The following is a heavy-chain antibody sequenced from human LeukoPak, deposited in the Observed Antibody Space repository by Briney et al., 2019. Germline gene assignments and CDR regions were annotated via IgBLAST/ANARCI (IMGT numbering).Heavy chain of an antibody. CDR1: GCTFSSYG. CDR2: IRYDGSNK. Sequence: PGGSLRLSCAASGCTFSSYGMHWVRQAPGKGLEWVAFIRYDGSNKYYADSVKGRFTISRDNSKNTLYLQMNSLRAEDTAVYYCAKDQVVGATYYYYYMDVWGKGTTVTVSS. J-gene: IGHJ6*03. D-gene: IGHD1-26*01. CDR3: AKDQVVGATYYYYYMDV. V-gene: IGHV3-30*02.